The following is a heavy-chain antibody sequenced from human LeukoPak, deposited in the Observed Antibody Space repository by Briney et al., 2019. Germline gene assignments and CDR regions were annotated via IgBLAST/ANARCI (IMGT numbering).Heavy chain of an antibody. CDR2: ISSDGRNK. CDR3: ARALGGVSGPYGMDV. Sequence: GGSLRLSCFDSGLTFSRNGMHWVRQAPGKGLEWVAVISSDGRNKHYADSVKGRFTIYRDNAENSLYLQMDSLGVEDTALYYCARALGGVSGPYGMDVWGQGTTVTVSS. D-gene: IGHD3-16*01. V-gene: IGHV3-30*03. J-gene: IGHJ6*02. CDR1: GLTFSRNG.